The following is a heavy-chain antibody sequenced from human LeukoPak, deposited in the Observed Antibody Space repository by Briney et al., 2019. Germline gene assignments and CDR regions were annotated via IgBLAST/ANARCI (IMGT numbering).Heavy chain of an antibody. D-gene: IGHD5-12*01. CDR2: IYYSGST. J-gene: IGHJ6*03. CDR3: ARVTGYHYYYYYMDV. V-gene: IGHV4-38-2*02. CDR1: GYSISSGYY. Sequence: SETLSLTCTVSGYSISSGYYWGWIRQPPGKGLEWIGYIYYSGSTNYNPSLKSRVTISVDTSKNQFSLKLSSVTAADTAVYYCARVTGYHYYYYYMDVWGKGTTVTVSS.